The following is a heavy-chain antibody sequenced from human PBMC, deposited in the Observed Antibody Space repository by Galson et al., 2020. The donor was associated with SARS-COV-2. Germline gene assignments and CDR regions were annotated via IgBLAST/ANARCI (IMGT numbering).Heavy chain of an antibody. CDR3: ARQIVGALEGLDV. V-gene: IGHV4-59*08. D-gene: IGHD3-16*01. CDR2: AYYSGNT. J-gene: IGHJ6*01. CDR1: GDSISNYY. Sequence: SETLSLTCTVSGDSISNYYWAWIRQPPGKGLAWVGRAYYSGNTDYDPSPKSRVVISIDASKNQFSLKVFSVTAADTAVYFFARQIVGALEGLDVWGQGTAVTVSS.